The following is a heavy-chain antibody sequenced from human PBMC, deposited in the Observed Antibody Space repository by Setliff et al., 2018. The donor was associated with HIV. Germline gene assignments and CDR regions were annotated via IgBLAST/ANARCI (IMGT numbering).Heavy chain of an antibody. V-gene: IGHV1-69*10. CDR1: GGTFSSYA. CDR2: IVPILGIA. Sequence: SVKVSCKASGGTFSSYAISWVRQAPGQGLEWMGGIVPILGIANYAQKFQGRVTITADKSTSTAYMELSSLRSEDTAVYYCARGSCSGGSCYHYYGMDVWGQGTTVTVSS. J-gene: IGHJ6*02. D-gene: IGHD2-15*01. CDR3: ARGSCSGGSCYHYYGMDV.